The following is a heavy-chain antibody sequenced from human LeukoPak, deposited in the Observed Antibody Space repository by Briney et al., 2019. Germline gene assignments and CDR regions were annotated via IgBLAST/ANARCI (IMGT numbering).Heavy chain of an antibody. CDR1: GGSISSSSYH. D-gene: IGHD2-2*01. CDR3: ARGRRSSTSCLGP. J-gene: IGHJ5*02. Sequence: SETLSLTCTVSGGSISSSSYHWGWIRQPPGKGLEWIGSIYYSGSTYYNPSLKSRVTISVDTSKNQFSLKLSSVTAADTAVYYCARGRRSSTSCLGPWGQGTLVTVSS. V-gene: IGHV4-39*01. CDR2: IYYSGST.